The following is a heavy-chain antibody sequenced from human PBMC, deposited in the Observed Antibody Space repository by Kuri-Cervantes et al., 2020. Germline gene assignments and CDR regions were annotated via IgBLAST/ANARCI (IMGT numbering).Heavy chain of an antibody. J-gene: IGHJ4*02. V-gene: IGHV4-59*12. CDR1: GGSITSYY. CDR2: IYYNGST. D-gene: IGHD3-22*01. CDR3: ASENYDSSGYYFGLHY. Sequence: SETLSLTCTVSGGSITSYYWTWIRQPPGKGLEWIGYIYYNGSTNYNPSLKSRVTISVDTSKNQFSLKLSSVTAADTAMYYCASENYDSSGYYFGLHYWGQGTLVTVSS.